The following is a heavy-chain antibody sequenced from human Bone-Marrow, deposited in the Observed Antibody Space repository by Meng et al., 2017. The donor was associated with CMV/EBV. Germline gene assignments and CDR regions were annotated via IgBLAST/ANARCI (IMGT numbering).Heavy chain of an antibody. CDR1: GYTFTSYY. CDR2: INPSGGST. CDR3: ARTRIEVEPVGRKNNYYNYGMDV. V-gene: IGHV1-46*01. D-gene: IGHD2-2*01. Sequence: VKVSCKASGYTFTSYYMHWVRQAPGQGLEWMGIINPSGGSTSYAQKFQGRVTITRVTSISTAYMELSSLTSEDTAVYYCARTRIEVEPVGRKNNYYNYGMDVWGQGTTVTVSS. J-gene: IGHJ6*02.